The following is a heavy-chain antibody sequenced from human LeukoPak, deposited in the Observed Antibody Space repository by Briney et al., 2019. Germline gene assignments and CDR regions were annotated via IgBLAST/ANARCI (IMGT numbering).Heavy chain of an antibody. V-gene: IGHV3-30*04. CDR2: ISYDGSNK. J-gene: IGHJ6*04. D-gene: IGHD2-2*01. CDR3: ARDECSSTSCYLRYGMDV. Sequence: GGSLRLSCAASGFTFNSYAMHWVRQAPGKGLEWVAVISYDGSNKYYADSVKGRFTISRDNSKNTLYLQMNSLRAEDTAVYYCARDECSSTSCYLRYGMDVWGKGTTVTVSS. CDR1: GFTFNSYA.